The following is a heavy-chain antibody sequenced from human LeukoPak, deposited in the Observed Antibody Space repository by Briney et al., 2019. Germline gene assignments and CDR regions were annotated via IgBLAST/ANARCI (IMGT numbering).Heavy chain of an antibody. V-gene: IGHV3-23*01. CDR1: GFTFSSYA. Sequence: PGGSLRLSCAASGFTFSSYAMSWVRQAPGKGLEWVSTISGSGGSTYYADSVKGRFTISRDNSKNTLYLQMNSLRAEDTAVYYCAKDRINMIVVVLLDYWGQGILVTVSS. J-gene: IGHJ4*02. D-gene: IGHD3-22*01. CDR2: ISGSGGST. CDR3: AKDRINMIVVVLLDY.